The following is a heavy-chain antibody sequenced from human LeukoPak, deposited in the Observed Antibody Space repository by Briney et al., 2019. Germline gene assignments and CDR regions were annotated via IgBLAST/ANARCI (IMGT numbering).Heavy chain of an antibody. V-gene: IGHV1-69*05. Sequence: SVKVSCKASGGTFSSYAISWVRQAPGQGLEWMGGIIPIFGTANYAQKFQGRVTITTDESTSTAYMELSSLRSEDTAVYYCARVERRYSSGWYAFDIWGQGTMVTVSS. CDR3: ARVERRYSSGWYAFDI. J-gene: IGHJ3*02. D-gene: IGHD6-19*01. CDR1: GGTFSSYA. CDR2: IIPIFGTA.